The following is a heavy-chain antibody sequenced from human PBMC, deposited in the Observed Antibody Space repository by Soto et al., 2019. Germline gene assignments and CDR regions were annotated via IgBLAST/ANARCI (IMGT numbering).Heavy chain of an antibody. J-gene: IGHJ4*02. CDR1: GFTFDDYA. V-gene: IGHV3-9*01. CDR3: AKDRLAYCGGDCYTLFDY. D-gene: IGHD2-21*01. Sequence: EVQLVESGGGLVQPARSLRLSCAASGFTFDDYAMHWVRQAPGKGLEWVSGISWNSGSIGYADSVKGRFTISRDNAKNSLDLQMNSLRAEDTALYYCAKDRLAYCGGDCYTLFDYWGQGTLVTVSS. CDR2: ISWNSGSI.